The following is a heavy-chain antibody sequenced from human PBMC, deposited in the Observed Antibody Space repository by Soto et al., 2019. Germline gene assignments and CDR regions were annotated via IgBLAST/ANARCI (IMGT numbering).Heavy chain of an antibody. CDR3: TKDSHWGIISPTHDH. Sequence: ASVKVSCKASGYTFTSYGISWVRQAPGQGLEWMGWISAYNGNTNYAQKLQGRVTMTTDTSTSTAYMELRSLRSDDTAIYYCTKDSHWGIISPTHDHWGQGTQVTVSS. CDR1: GYTFTSYG. J-gene: IGHJ4*02. D-gene: IGHD3-16*01. V-gene: IGHV1-18*01. CDR2: ISAYNGNT.